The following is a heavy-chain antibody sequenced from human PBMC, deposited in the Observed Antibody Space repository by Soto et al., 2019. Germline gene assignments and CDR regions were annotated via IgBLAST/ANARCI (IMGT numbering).Heavy chain of an antibody. CDR2: IYYSGST. D-gene: IGHD3-3*01. CDR3: ARGIRSFDW. V-gene: IGHV4-59*01. CDR1: GGSITSSY. Sequence: QVQLQESGPGLVKPSETLSLTCTVSGGSITSSYWSWIRQPPGKGLECIGYIYYSGSTNYNPSLKSPVHVSVATYKNQFSLNLSSVTAADTAVYFCARGIRSFDWWGQGTLVSVS. J-gene: IGHJ4*02.